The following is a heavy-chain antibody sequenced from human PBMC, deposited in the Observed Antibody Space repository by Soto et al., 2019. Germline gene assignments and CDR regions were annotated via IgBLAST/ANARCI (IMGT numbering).Heavy chain of an antibody. J-gene: IGHJ6*03. V-gene: IGHV3-64*01. D-gene: IGHD5-12*01. CDR3: ARELKIPVPLIGAGGYDYSYYYYYMDV. CDR1: GFTFSSYA. Sequence: GGSLRLSCAASGFTFSSYAMHWVRQAPGKGLEYVSAISSNGGSTYYANSVKGRFTISRDNSKNTLYLQMGSLRAEDMAVYYCARELKIPVPLIGAGGYDYSYYYYYMDVWGKGTTVTVSS. CDR2: ISSNGGST.